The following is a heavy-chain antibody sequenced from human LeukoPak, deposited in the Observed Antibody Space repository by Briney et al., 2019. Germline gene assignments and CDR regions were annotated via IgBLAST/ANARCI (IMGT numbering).Heavy chain of an antibody. CDR3: ARGRPHGNDY. V-gene: IGHV3-74*01. Sequence: PGGSLRLSCAASGFTFSSYWMNWVRQAPGQGLVWVSRIASDGSSTTYADSVNGRFSISRDNAKNTLYLQMNSLRVEDTAVYYCARGRPHGNDYWGQGTLVTVSS. CDR1: GFTFSSYW. CDR2: IASDGSST. D-gene: IGHD4-23*01. J-gene: IGHJ4*02.